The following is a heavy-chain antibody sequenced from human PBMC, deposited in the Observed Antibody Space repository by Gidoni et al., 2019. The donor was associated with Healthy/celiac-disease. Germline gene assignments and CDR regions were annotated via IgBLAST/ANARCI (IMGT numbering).Heavy chain of an antibody. D-gene: IGHD2-15*01. J-gene: IGHJ6*02. CDR2: IIPIFGTA. CDR1: GGTFSSSA. V-gene: IGHV1-69*12. CDR3: ASKIFDYCSGGSCYGEYYYYGMDV. Sequence: QVQLVQSGAEVKKPGSSVKVSCKASGGTFSSSAISWVRQAPGQGLEWMGGIIPIFGTATYAQKFQGRVTITADESTSTAYMELSSLRSEDTAVYYCASKIFDYCSGGSCYGEYYYYGMDVWGQGTTVTVSS.